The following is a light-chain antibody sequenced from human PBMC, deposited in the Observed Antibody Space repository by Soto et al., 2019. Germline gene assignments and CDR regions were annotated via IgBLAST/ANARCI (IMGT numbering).Light chain of an antibody. CDR3: QQRSNWGWT. V-gene: IGKV3-11*01. J-gene: IGKJ1*01. CDR1: QSVSSY. CDR2: DAS. Sequence: EIVLTQSPATLSLPPGERATLSCRASQSVSSYLAWYQQKPGQAPRLLIYDASNRATGIPARFSGSGSGTDFTLTISSLEPEDFAVYYCQQRSNWGWTFGQGTKV.